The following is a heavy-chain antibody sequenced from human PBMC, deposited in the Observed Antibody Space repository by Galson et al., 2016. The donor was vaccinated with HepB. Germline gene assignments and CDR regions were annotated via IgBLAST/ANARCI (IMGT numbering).Heavy chain of an antibody. CDR3: SRHRRENNGYGDYYYYYGLDV. CDR1: GDSISDYF. CDR2: IHDNGRT. Sequence: ETLSLTCTVSGDSISDYFWSWIRQPPGKGLEWIGYIHDNGRTTYSPSLKSRATISVDTSKSQFSLKLNSVTPADTAVCYCSRHRRENNGYGDYYYYYGLDVWGQGTTVIVSS. V-gene: IGHV4-59*08. D-gene: IGHD2-8*01. J-gene: IGHJ6*02.